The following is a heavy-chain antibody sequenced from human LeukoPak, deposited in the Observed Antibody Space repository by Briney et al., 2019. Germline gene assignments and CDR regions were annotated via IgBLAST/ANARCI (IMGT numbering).Heavy chain of an antibody. CDR2: IYYSGST. Sequence: SETLSLTCTVSGGPISSGDYYWSWIRQPPGKGLEWIGYIYYSGSTYYNPSLKSRVTISVDTSKNQFSLKLSSVTAADTAVYYCARGEGGYYGSGSPFDYWGQGTLVTVSS. V-gene: IGHV4-30-4*01. CDR1: GGPISSGDYY. D-gene: IGHD3-10*01. J-gene: IGHJ4*02. CDR3: ARGEGGYYGSGSPFDY.